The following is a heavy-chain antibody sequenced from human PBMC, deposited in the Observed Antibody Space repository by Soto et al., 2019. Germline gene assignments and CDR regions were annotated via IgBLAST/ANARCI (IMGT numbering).Heavy chain of an antibody. CDR3: ARDQRGGGYNGDYFDY. CDR2: IIPIFGTA. Sequence: QVQLVQSGAEVKKPGSSVKVSCKASGGTFSSYAISWVRQAPGQGLEWMGGIIPIFGTANYAQKFQGRVTITADESTSTAYMGLSRLRSEGTAVYYCARDQRGGGYNGDYFDYWGQGTLVTVSS. CDR1: GGTFSSYA. V-gene: IGHV1-69*12. J-gene: IGHJ4*02. D-gene: IGHD5-12*01.